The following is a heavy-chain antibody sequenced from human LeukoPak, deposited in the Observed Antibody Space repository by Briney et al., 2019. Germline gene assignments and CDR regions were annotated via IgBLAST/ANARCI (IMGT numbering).Heavy chain of an antibody. J-gene: IGHJ4*02. V-gene: IGHV1-69*05. CDR2: IMPIFGTA. Sequence: SVKVSCKASGGTFGSYAISWVRQAPGQGLEWMGGIMPIFGTANYAQKFQGRVTITTDESTSTAYMELSSLRSEDTAVYYCARGGPGDGYNPRALRTFDYWGQGTLVTVSS. D-gene: IGHD5-24*01. CDR3: ARGGPGDGYNPRALRTFDY. CDR1: GGTFGSYA.